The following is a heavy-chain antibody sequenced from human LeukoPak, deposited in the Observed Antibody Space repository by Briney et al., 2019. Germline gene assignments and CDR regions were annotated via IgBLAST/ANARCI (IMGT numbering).Heavy chain of an antibody. V-gene: IGHV1-18*01. Sequence: ASVKVSCKASGYTFISYGITWVRQAPGQGLEWMGWISAYNGNTNYAQKVQGRVTMTTDTSTTTAYMELRSLRSEDTAVYYCARGKDYRGYYYYMDVWGKGTTVTVSS. D-gene: IGHD4-11*01. CDR2: ISAYNGNT. CDR3: ARGKDYRGYYYYMDV. J-gene: IGHJ6*03. CDR1: GYTFISYG.